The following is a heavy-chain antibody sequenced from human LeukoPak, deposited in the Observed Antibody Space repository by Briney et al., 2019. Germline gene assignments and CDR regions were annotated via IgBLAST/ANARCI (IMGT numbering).Heavy chain of an antibody. Sequence: ASVKVSCKASGYTFTSYGISLVRQAPGQRLEWMGWISVYNGHTNYAQKLQDRVTMTTDTATNTAYMELRSLRSDDTAVYHCARFCSGGGCYHNWFDPWGQGTLVTVSS. D-gene: IGHD2-15*01. V-gene: IGHV1-18*01. CDR2: ISVYNGHT. J-gene: IGHJ5*02. CDR1: GYTFTSYG. CDR3: ARFCSGGGCYHNWFDP.